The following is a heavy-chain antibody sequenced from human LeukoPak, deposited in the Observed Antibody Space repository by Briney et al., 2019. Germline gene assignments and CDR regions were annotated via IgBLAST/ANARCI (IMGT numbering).Heavy chain of an antibody. Sequence: ASVKVSCKVSGYTLTELSMHWVRQAPGTGLEWTGGFDPEEGKTIYAQKFQGRVTMTEDTSTDTAYMELSSLRSEDTAVYYCATYYYDSSGYHFDAFDIWGQGTLVTVSS. D-gene: IGHD3-22*01. V-gene: IGHV1-24*01. CDR3: ATYYYDSSGYHFDAFDI. J-gene: IGHJ3*02. CDR2: FDPEEGKT. CDR1: GYTLTELS.